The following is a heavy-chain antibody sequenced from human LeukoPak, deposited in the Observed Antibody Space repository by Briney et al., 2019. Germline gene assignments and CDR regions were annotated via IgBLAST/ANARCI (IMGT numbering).Heavy chain of an antibody. CDR1: GGSITNYY. J-gene: IGHJ4*02. D-gene: IGHD3-22*01. CDR2: IYSSGST. Sequence: SETLSLTCTVSGGSITNYYWSWIRQPPGKELEWIGHIYSSGSTNYNPSLKSRVTISVDTSKNQFSLKLSSVTAADTAVYYCARGPDYYDSSGYYYKGQYYFDYWGQGTLVTVSS. CDR3: ARGPDYYDSSGYYYKGQYYFDY. V-gene: IGHV4-59*01.